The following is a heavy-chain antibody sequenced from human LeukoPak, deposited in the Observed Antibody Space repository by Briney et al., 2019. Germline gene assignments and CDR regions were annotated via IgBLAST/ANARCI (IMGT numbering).Heavy chain of an antibody. CDR3: ARVDQKEIVCYYGMDV. CDR1: GFTFSDYF. CDR2: ITSSGCTI. V-gene: IGHV3-11*01. D-gene: IGHD5-12*01. Sequence: GGSLRLSCAASGFTFSDYFMSWIRQAPGKGLECVSYITSSGCTIYYADSVKGRFTISRDNAKNSLYLQMNSLRPEDTAVYYCARVDQKEIVCYYGMDVWGQGTTVTVSS. J-gene: IGHJ6*02.